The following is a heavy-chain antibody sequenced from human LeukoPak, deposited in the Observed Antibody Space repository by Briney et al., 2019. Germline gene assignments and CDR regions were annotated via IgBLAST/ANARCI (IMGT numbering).Heavy chain of an antibody. CDR3: ATYYDFWSGYMYYFDY. J-gene: IGHJ4*02. CDR1: GFTFSSYA. V-gene: IGHV3-23*01. D-gene: IGHD3-3*01. Sequence: GGSLRLSCAASGFTFSSYALSWVRQAPGKGLEWVSAISGSGGTTYYADSVKGRFTVSRDNSKNTLYLQMNSLRAEDTAVYYCATYYDFWSGYMYYFDYWGQGTLVTVS. CDR2: ISGSGGTT.